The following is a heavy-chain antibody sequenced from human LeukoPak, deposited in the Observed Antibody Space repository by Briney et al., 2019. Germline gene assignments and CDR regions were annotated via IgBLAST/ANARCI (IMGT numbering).Heavy chain of an antibody. CDR3: ARMDMDTAMVTNYLDH. Sequence: ASVKISCKASGYTFTRNYMHWVRQAPGQGLEWMGVIHPSGSSTNYAQKFQGRVTMTKDTSTSTDYIELNSLRSEDTAIYYCARMDMDTAMVTNYLDHWGQGTLVTVSS. J-gene: IGHJ4*02. D-gene: IGHD5-18*01. CDR1: GYTFTRNY. V-gene: IGHV1-46*01. CDR2: IHPSGSST.